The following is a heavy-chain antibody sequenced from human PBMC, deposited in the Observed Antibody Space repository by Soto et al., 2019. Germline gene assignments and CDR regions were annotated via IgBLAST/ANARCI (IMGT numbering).Heavy chain of an antibody. V-gene: IGHV4-59*12. CDR3: VSVEGTPTVTGDYYYAADA. J-gene: IGHJ6*02. CDR1: GGTITYYY. Sequence: SETLSLTCTVSGGTITYYYWSWIRQAPGKGLEWLGYIFDGGSANYNPSLKSRVSFSLDKSQNQLSLKLTSVTGADTAIYYCVSVEGTPTVTGDYYYAADAWGQGTAVTVSS. CDR2: IFDGGSA. D-gene: IGHD4-17*01.